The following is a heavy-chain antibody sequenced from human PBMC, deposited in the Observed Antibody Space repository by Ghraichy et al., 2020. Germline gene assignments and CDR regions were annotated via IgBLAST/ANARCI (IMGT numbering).Heavy chain of an antibody. CDR2: INPNSGGT. D-gene: IGHD3-22*01. CDR3: ARAPAGYYDSSGTFQH. Sequence: ASVKVSCKASGYTFTGYYMHWVRQAPGQGLEWMGWINPNSGGTNYAQKFQGRVTMTRDTSISTAYMELSRLRSDDTAVYYCARAPAGYYDSSGTFQHWGQGTLVTVSS. J-gene: IGHJ1*01. V-gene: IGHV1-2*02. CDR1: GYTFTGYY.